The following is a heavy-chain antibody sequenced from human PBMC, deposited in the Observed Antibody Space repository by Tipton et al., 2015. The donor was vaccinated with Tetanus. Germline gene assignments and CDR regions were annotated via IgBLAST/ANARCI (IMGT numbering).Heavy chain of an antibody. CDR3: AKVSAPGTIATGNFDY. J-gene: IGHJ4*02. CDR2: FFPGDSES. CDR1: GYSFSSYW. D-gene: IGHD1-1*01. Sequence: VQLVQSGPEVKKPGEPLKISCRGSGYSFSSYWIAWVRQVPGKGLEWMGIFFPGDSESRYSPSFQGQVTMSGDNSIRTAYLQWNILRASDTATYYCAKVSAPGTIATGNFDYWGQGTPVTVSS. V-gene: IGHV5-51*01.